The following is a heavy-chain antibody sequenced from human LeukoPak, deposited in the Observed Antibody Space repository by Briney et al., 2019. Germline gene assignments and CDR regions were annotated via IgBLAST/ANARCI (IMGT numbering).Heavy chain of an antibody. V-gene: IGHV3-74*01. CDR3: ARSFFQWNYGSCLDS. CDR1: GFTFSSHW. Sequence: HPGGSLRLSCVASGFTFSSHWMHWVRQAPGKGLVWVSRINSDGSSTTYTDSVKGRFTTSRDNAKNTMYLQMNSLRPEDTAVYSCARSFFQWNYGSCLDSWGQGTLVTVSS. J-gene: IGHJ1*01. D-gene: IGHD1-7*01. CDR2: INSDGSST.